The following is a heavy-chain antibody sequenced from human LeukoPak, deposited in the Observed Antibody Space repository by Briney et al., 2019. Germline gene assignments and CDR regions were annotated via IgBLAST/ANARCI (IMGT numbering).Heavy chain of an antibody. CDR2: INPNSGGT. Sequence: ASVKVSCKASGYTFTDYYMHWVRQAPGQGLECMGWINPNSGGTSYAQKSQGRVTMTTDTSISTAYMEVIRLRSDDTAVYYCARVRIGQQLDKYYYYAMDVWGQGTTVTVSS. CDR1: GYTFTDYY. D-gene: IGHD6-13*01. V-gene: IGHV1-2*02. J-gene: IGHJ6*02. CDR3: ARVRIGQQLDKYYYYAMDV.